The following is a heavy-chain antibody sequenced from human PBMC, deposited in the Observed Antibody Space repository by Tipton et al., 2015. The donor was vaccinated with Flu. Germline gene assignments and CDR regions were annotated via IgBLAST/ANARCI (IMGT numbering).Heavy chain of an antibody. J-gene: IGHJ6*02. V-gene: IGHV4-38-2*01. CDR1: GGSVGSPYC. CDR3: APTPGAVADNPGYYYGMEV. Sequence: LRLSCSVSGGSVGSPYCWGWVRRPPGKGLEWIGNICPGSPYYNPSLRSRVTMSVARSNDQFSLRLTSVTAADTAVYFCAPTPGAVADNPGYYYGMEVRGQGTTVTVSS. D-gene: IGHD6-19*01. CDR2: ICPGSP.